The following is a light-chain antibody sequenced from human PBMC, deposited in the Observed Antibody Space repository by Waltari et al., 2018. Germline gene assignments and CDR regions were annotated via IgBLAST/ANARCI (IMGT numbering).Light chain of an antibody. V-gene: IGLV3-21*01. J-gene: IGLJ1*01. Sequence: SYVLTQPPSVSVAPGETARITCGGNNIESKSVHWYRQRPGQAPVVVISYDNDRAAGIPVRFSGSNAGNTAPLTISRVEAGDEADYYCQVWDANTDPGVFGTGTEVTVL. CDR1: NIESKS. CDR3: QVWDANTDPGV. CDR2: YDN.